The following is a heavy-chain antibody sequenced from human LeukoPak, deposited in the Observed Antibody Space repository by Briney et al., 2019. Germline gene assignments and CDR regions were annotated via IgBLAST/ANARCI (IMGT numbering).Heavy chain of an antibody. D-gene: IGHD6-6*01. CDR3: ARGDGDYYYMDV. V-gene: IGHV4-39*07. CDR1: GGSISSSSYY. Sequence: SETLSLTFTVSGGSISSSSYYWGWIRQPPGKGLEWIGSIYYSGSTYYNPSLKSRVTISVDTSKNQFSLKLSSVTAADTAVHYCARGDGDYYYMDVWGKGTTVTVSS. CDR2: IYYSGST. J-gene: IGHJ6*03.